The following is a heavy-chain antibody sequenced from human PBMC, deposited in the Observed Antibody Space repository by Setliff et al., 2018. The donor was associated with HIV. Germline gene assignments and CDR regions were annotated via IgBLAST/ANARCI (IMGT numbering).Heavy chain of an antibody. Sequence: SETLSLTCAVYGGSFSDFYWSWIRQSPGKGLEWIGDINHSGRTNNNPSLKSRVTISVDTSKKQFSLRLSSVTAADTAVYYCARDGRHDRNRWYVTHQYFKYWGQGTLVTVSS. D-gene: IGHD2-15*01. V-gene: IGHV4-34*01. CDR3: ARDGRHDRNRWYVTHQYFKY. CDR1: GGSFSDFY. CDR2: INHSGRT. J-gene: IGHJ1*01.